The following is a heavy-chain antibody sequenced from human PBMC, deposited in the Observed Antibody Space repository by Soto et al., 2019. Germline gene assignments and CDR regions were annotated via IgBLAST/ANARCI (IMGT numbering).Heavy chain of an antibody. CDR1: GGTFSSYA. D-gene: IGHD2-21*02. J-gene: IGHJ2*01. V-gene: IGHV1-69*01. CDR2: IIPIFGTA. CDR3: ARDWVVTPDWYFDL. Sequence: VKVSCKASGGTFSSYAISWVRQAPGQGLGWMGGIIPIFGTANYAQKFQGRVTITADESTSTAYMELSSLRSEDTAVYYCARDWVVTPDWYFDLWGRGTLVTVSS.